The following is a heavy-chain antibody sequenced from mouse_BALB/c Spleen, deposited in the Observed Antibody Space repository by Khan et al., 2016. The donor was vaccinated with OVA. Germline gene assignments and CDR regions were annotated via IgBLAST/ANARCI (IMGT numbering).Heavy chain of an antibody. Sequence: QIQLVQSGPGLVAPSQSLSITCTVSGFSLSRYNIHWVRQPPGKGLEWLGMIWGGGGTDYNSTLKSRLSISKDNSKSQVFLKMNSLQTDETAMYYCARAYYRYDGYYAMDYWGQGTSVTVSS. D-gene: IGHD2-14*01. V-gene: IGHV2-6-4*01. CDR3: ARAYYRYDGYYAMDY. CDR1: GFSLSRYN. J-gene: IGHJ4*01. CDR2: IWGGGGT.